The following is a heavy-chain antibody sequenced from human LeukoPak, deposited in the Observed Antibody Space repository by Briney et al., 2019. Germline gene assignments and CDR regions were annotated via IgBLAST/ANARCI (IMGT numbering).Heavy chain of an antibody. J-gene: IGHJ6*03. CDR3: ARAHCSSTSCYNDYYYYYMDV. CDR1: GFTFSTYA. CDR2: IWNDGSSQ. D-gene: IGHD2-2*02. V-gene: IGHV3-33*01. Sequence: GSLRLSCAASGFTFSTYAMHWLRQAPGKGLEWVALIWNDGSSQKYTESVKGRFTISRDNSKNTLYLQMNSLRAEDTAVYYCARAHCSSTSCYNDYYYYYMDVWGKGTTVTVSS.